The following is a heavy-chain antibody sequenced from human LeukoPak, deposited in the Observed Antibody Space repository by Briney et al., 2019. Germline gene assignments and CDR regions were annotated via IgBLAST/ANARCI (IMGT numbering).Heavy chain of an antibody. Sequence: GGSLRLSCAASGFTFSSYAMSWVRQAPGKGLEWVSGISGSGGSTNYADSVKGRFTISRDNAKNSLYLQMNSLRAEDTAVYYCARIPPPDCSGGSCYVYYYYYYYMDVWGKGTTVTISS. CDR3: ARIPPPDCSGGSCYVYYYYYYYMDV. J-gene: IGHJ6*03. V-gene: IGHV3-23*01. CDR2: ISGSGGST. D-gene: IGHD2-15*01. CDR1: GFTFSSYA.